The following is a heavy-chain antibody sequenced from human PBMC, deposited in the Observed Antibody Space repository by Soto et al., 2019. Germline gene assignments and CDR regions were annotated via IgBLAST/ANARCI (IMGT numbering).Heavy chain of an antibody. V-gene: IGHV4-34*01. D-gene: IGHD2-2*01. CDR1: GGSFSGYY. CDR2: INHSGST. CDR3: ARERYCSSTSCYRVAKINGRDNWFDP. Sequence: LSLTCAVYGGSFSGYYWSWIRQPPGKGLEWIGEINHSGSTNYNPSLKSRVTISVDTSKNQFSLKLSSVTAADTAVYYCARERYCSSTSCYRVAKINGRDNWFDPWGQGTLVTVSS. J-gene: IGHJ5*02.